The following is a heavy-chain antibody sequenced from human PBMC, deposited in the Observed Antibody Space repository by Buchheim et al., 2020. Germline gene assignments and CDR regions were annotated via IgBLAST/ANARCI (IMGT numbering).Heavy chain of an antibody. J-gene: IGHJ4*02. V-gene: IGHV3-73*01. Sequence: EVQLVESGGGLVQPGGSLKLSCAASGFTFSGSAMHWVRQASGKGLEWVGRIRSKANSYATAYAALVKGRLTISRDGSKKTAYLQMNSLKTEDTAVYYCTRLGFDDYVWGSNPSGDYWGQGTL. CDR1: GFTFSGSA. CDR2: IRSKANSYAT. CDR3: TRLGFDDYVWGSNPSGDY. D-gene: IGHD3-16*01.